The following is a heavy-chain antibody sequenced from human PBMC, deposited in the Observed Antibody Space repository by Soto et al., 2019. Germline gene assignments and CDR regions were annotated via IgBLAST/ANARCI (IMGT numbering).Heavy chain of an antibody. D-gene: IGHD4-17*01. V-gene: IGHV1-2*02. J-gene: IGHJ4*02. Sequence: ASVKVSCKASGGTFSSYAISWVRQAPGQGLEWMGGIIPICGAANYAQKFQGRVTMTRDTSISTAYMELSRLRSDDTAVYYCARESVTTAPLDYWGQGTLVTVS. CDR1: GGTFSSYA. CDR3: ARESVTTAPLDY. CDR2: IIPICGAA.